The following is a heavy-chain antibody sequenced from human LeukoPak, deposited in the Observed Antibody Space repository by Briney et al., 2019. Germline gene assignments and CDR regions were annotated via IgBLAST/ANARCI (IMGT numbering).Heavy chain of an antibody. CDR1: GGSFSGYY. CDR3: ARGRQMRCSSTSCPRGYYMDV. CDR2: INHSGST. Sequence: ETLSLTCAVYGGSFSGYYWSWIRQPPGKGQEWIGEINHSGSTNYNPSLKSRVTISVDTSKNQFSLKLSSVTAADTAVYYCARGRQMRCSSTSCPRGYYMDVWGKGTTVTVSS. D-gene: IGHD2-2*01. J-gene: IGHJ6*03. V-gene: IGHV4-34*01.